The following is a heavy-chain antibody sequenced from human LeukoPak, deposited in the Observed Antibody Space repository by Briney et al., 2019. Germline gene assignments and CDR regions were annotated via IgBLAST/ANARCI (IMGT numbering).Heavy chain of an antibody. Sequence: PSGTLSLTCTVSGGSISSGDYYWSWIRQPPGKGLEWIGYIYYSGSTYYNPSLKSRVTISVDTSKNQFSLKLSSVTAADTAVYYCARGSSDCGGDCYGAFDIWGQGTMVTVSS. D-gene: IGHD2-21*02. V-gene: IGHV4-30-4*01. J-gene: IGHJ3*02. CDR2: IYYSGST. CDR1: GGSISSGDYY. CDR3: ARGSSDCGGDCYGAFDI.